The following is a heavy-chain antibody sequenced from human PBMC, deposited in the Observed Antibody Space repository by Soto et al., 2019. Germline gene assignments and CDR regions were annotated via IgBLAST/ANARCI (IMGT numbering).Heavy chain of an antibody. V-gene: IGHV3-23*01. CDR1: WFNFSNYA. CDR3: AKVSPGYYDILTGPQYYYYYGMDV. CDR2: ISGSGGST. D-gene: IGHD3-9*01. J-gene: IGHJ6*02. Sequence: GSLRLSWAASWFNFSNYALGLVRQAPGKGLGWGSAISGSGGSTYYADSVKGRFTISRDNSKNTLYLQMNSLRAEDTAVYYCAKVSPGYYDILTGPQYYYYYGMDVWGQGTTVTVSS.